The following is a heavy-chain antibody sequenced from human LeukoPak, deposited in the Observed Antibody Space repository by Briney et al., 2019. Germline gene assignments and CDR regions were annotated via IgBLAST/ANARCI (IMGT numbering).Heavy chain of an antibody. CDR3: VREVYRKGYGDYGGFDP. V-gene: IGHV4-34*01. CDR2: INHSGST. D-gene: IGHD4-17*01. CDR1: GGSFSGSY. Sequence: PSETLSLTCAVYGGSFSGSYWSWIRQPPGKRLEWIGEINHSGSTNYDSSLESRVTISVDTSKDQFSLKLSSVTVADTAVYYCVREVYRKGYGDYGGFDPWGQGTLVTVSS. J-gene: IGHJ5*02.